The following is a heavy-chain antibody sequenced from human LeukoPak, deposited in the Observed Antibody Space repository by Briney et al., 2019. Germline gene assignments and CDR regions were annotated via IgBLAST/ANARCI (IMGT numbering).Heavy chain of an antibody. D-gene: IGHD3-3*01. J-gene: IGHJ4*02. CDR3: ARDANTYYDFWSGYYSAGQFDY. CDR1: GGSISSYY. V-gene: IGHV4-59*12. CDR2: IYYSGST. Sequence: PSETLSLTCTVSGGSISSYYWSWIRQPPGKGLEWIGYIYYSGSTNYNPSLKSRVTISVDTSKNQFSLKLSSVTAADTAVYYCARDANTYYDFWSGYYSAGQFDYWGQGTLVTVSS.